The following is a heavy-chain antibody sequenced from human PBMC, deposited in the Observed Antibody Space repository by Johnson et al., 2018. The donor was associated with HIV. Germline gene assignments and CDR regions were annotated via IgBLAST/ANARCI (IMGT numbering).Heavy chain of an antibody. CDR1: GFTFSSYG. CDR3: ARDPPPRSSGSDAFDI. D-gene: IGHD6-19*01. Sequence: QVQLVESGGGVVQPGKSLRLSCAASGFTFSSYGMHWVRQAAGQGLECVALIWYDGSNKYYADSVKGRFTISSDNSKNTLYLQMNSLRGEDTAVYYCARDPPPRSSGSDAFDIWGQGTMVTVSS. J-gene: IGHJ3*02. V-gene: IGHV3-33*01. CDR2: IWYDGSNK.